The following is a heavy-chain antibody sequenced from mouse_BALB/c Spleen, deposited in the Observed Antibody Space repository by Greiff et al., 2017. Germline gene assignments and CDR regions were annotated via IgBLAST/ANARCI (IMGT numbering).Heavy chain of an antibody. Sequence: EVMLVESGGGLVQPGGSLRLSCATSGFTFTDYYMSWVRQPPGKALEWLGFIRNKANGYTTEYSASVKGRFTISRDNSQSILYLQMNTLRAEDSATYYCARDKGAGAYFDYWGQGTTLTVSS. D-gene: IGHD3-3*01. CDR3: ARDKGAGAYFDY. J-gene: IGHJ2*01. CDR1: GFTFTDYY. V-gene: IGHV7-3*02. CDR2: IRNKANGYTT.